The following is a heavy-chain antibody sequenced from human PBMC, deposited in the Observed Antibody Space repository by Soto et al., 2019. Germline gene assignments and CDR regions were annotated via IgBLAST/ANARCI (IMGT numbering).Heavy chain of an antibody. Sequence: SETLSLTCTVSGGSISSYYWIWIRQPPGKGLEWIGYISYSGSTNYNPSLKSRPTISVDTSKNQFSLKLRSVTAADTAVYYCARASPYGDYALEYWGQGTLVTVS. CDR3: ARASPYGDYALEY. D-gene: IGHD4-17*01. J-gene: IGHJ4*02. V-gene: IGHV4-59*01. CDR1: GGSISSYY. CDR2: ISYSGST.